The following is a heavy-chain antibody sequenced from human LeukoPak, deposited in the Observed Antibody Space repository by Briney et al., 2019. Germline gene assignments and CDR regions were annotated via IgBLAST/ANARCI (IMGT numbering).Heavy chain of an antibody. V-gene: IGHV3-23*01. J-gene: IGHJ4*02. CDR1: GFTFSSDA. D-gene: IGHD3-16*02. Sequence: GGSLRLSCAASGFTFSSDAMSWVRQAPGKGLEWVSAISGSGSSTYYADSVKGRVTISRDNYKNTLYLQKNSLRAEHTAVYSCEKGYDHVCGSYRSQFDYWGQGTLVTVSS. CDR2: ISGSGSST. CDR3: EKGYDHVCGSYRSQFDY.